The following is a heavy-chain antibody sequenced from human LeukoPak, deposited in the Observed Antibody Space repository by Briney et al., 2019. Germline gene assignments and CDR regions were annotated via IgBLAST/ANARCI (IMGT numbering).Heavy chain of an antibody. V-gene: IGHV4-61*02. CDR2: IYTSGST. J-gene: IGHJ6*03. D-gene: IGHD3-10*01. CDR1: GGSISSGSYY. CDR3: AREGSRLWFGELFSRYYYYYMDV. Sequence: SETLSLTCTVSGGSISSGSYYWSWIRQPAGKGLEWIGRIYTSGSTNYNPSLKSRVTISVDTSKNQFSLKLSSVTAADTAVYYCAREGSRLWFGELFSRYYYYYMDVWGKGTTVTISS.